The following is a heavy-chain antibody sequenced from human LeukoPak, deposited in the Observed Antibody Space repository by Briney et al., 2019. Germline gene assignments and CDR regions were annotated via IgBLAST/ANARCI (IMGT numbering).Heavy chain of an antibody. CDR3: ARDGYCSSTSCYEGVFDY. CDR2: ISAYNGNT. V-gene: IGHV1-18*04. J-gene: IGHJ4*02. D-gene: IGHD2-2*03. CDR1: GYTFTGYY. Sequence: ASVKVSCKASGYTFTGYYMHWVRQAPGQGLEWMGWISAYNGNTNYAQKLQGRVTMTTDTSTSTAYMELRSLRSDDTAVYYCARDGYCSSTSCYEGVFDYWGQGTLVTVSS.